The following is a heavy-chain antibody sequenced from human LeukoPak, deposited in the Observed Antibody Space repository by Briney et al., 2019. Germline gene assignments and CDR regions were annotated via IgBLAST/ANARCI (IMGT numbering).Heavy chain of an antibody. CDR2: ISSSSLYI. Sequence: GGSLRFSCAASGFTLSTYSLNWVRQAPGKGLEWVSSISSSSLYIYYADSVKGRFTISRDNAKNSLFLQMNSLRAEDTAVYYCAREGDGYNSPIDYWGQGTLVTVSS. D-gene: IGHD5-24*01. J-gene: IGHJ4*02. CDR1: GFTLSTYS. V-gene: IGHV3-21*01. CDR3: AREGDGYNSPIDY.